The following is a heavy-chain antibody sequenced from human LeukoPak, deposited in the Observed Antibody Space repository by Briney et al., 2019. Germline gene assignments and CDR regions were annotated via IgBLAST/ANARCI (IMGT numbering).Heavy chain of an antibody. V-gene: IGHV3-11*01. CDR3: ARIRPYYYGMDV. D-gene: IGHD3-10*01. Sequence: GGSLGLSCTASGFTFSDYYMSWIRQAPGKGLEWVSYISSSGSTIYYADSVKGRFTISRDNAKNSLYLQMNSLRAEDTTVYYCARIRPYYYGMDVWGQGTTVTVSS. CDR2: ISSSGSTI. CDR1: GFTFSDYY. J-gene: IGHJ6*02.